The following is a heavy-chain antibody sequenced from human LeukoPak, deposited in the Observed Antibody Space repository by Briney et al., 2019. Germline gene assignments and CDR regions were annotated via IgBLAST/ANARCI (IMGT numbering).Heavy chain of an antibody. D-gene: IGHD3-10*01. J-gene: IGHJ4*02. CDR2: IIPIFGTA. CDR3: ASTLITMVRGVFYTRYYFDY. V-gene: IGHV1-69*01. Sequence: SVKVSCKASGGTFSSYAISWVRQAPGQGLEWMGGIIPIFGTANYAQKFQGRVTITADESTSTAYTELSSLRSEDTAVYYCASTLITMVRGVFYTRYYFDYWGQGTLVTVSS. CDR1: GGTFSSYA.